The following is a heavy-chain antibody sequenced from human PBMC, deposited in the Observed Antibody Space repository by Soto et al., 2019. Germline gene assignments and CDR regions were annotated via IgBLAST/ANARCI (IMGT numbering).Heavy chain of an antibody. Sequence: QVQLQESGPGLVKPSETLSLTCTVSGGSISSYYWSWIRQPPGKGLAWIGYIYYSGSTNYNPSLKSRVTISVDTSKNQFSLKLNSVTAADTAVYYCARVTTVTGFDIWGQGTMVTVSS. D-gene: IGHD4-17*01. J-gene: IGHJ3*02. CDR1: GGSISSYY. CDR2: IYYSGST. CDR3: ARVTTVTGFDI. V-gene: IGHV4-59*01.